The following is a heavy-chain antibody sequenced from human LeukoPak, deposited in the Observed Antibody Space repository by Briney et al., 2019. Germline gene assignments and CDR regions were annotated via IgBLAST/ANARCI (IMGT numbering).Heavy chain of an antibody. CDR1: GFTFDDYG. J-gene: IGHJ4*02. V-gene: IGHV3-20*04. CDR3: ARQRFSTMIVVVIGEFDY. D-gene: IGHD3-22*01. Sequence: GGSLRLSCAASGFTFDDYGMSWVRHAPGKGLEWVSGINWNGGSTGYADSVKGRFTISRDNAKNSLYLQMNSLRAEDTAVYYCARQRFSTMIVVVIGEFDYWGQGTLVTVSS. CDR2: INWNGGST.